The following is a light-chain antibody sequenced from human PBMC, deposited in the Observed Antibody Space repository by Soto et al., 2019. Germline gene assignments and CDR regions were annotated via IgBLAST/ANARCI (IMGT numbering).Light chain of an antibody. CDR3: QQYDRPPYS. Sequence: EIVVTQSPGTLSLSPGERGTLSCRASQSVSCNNLAWYQQRPGQPPRLFIYGASSRAPGIPDRFSGSGSGTDFTLTISRLEPEDSAVYFCQQYDRPPYSFGQGTKLEIK. V-gene: IGKV3-20*01. J-gene: IGKJ2*01. CDR1: QSVSCNN. CDR2: GAS.